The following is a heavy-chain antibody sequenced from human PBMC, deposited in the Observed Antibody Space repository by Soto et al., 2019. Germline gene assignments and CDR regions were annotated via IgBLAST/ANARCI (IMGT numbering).Heavy chain of an antibody. J-gene: IGHJ3*01. Sequence: QVQLVESGGGVVQPGRSLIVSCVASGFTFSNFAMYWVRQAPGKGLEWVALISHDGDNQYYADSLKGRFTVSRDNSKSTLYLQMTSPRPDDTAIYYCARRIPVSGPYGAFDLWGQGTMVTVSS. CDR1: GFTFSNFA. CDR3: ARRIPVSGPYGAFDL. D-gene: IGHD6-13*01. CDR2: ISHDGDNQ. V-gene: IGHV3-30*03.